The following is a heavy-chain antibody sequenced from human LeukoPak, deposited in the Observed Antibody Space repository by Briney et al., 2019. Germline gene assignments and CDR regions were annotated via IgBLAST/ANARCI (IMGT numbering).Heavy chain of an antibody. CDR3: ATGAQQQLPGREYYYYYYGMDV. D-gene: IGHD6-13*01. Sequence: ASVTVSCKVSGYALTELSMHWVRQAPAKGLEWMGGFDPEDGETIYAQKFQGRVTMTEETSTDTAYLALSSLRSEDTAVYYCATGAQQQLPGREYYYYYYGMDVWGQGTTVTVSS. V-gene: IGHV1-24*01. CDR2: FDPEDGET. CDR1: GYALTELS. J-gene: IGHJ6*02.